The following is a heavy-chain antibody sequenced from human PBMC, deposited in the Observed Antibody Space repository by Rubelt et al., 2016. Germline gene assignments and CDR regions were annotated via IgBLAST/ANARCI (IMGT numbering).Heavy chain of an antibody. CDR2: LVVGSGNT. J-gene: IGHJ6*02. D-gene: IGHD3-10*01. CDR1: GFTFTSSA. V-gene: IGHV1-58*01. Sequence: GFTFTSSAVQWVRQARGQRLEWIGWLVVGSGNTTYDQKFQERVTITRDMSTSTAYMELSSLRSEDTAVYYCARIAITMVRGVIMPGMDVWGQGTTVTVSS. CDR3: ARIAITMVRGVIMPGMDV.